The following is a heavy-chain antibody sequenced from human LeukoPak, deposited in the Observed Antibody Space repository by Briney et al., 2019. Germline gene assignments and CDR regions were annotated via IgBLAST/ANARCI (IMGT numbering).Heavy chain of an antibody. CDR1: GFTFSSYE. V-gene: IGHV3-48*03. CDR3: AREEDYADAFDI. D-gene: IGHD4-17*01. J-gene: IGHJ3*02. CDR2: ISSSGSTI. Sequence: PGGSLRLSCAASGFTFSSYEMNWVRQAPGKGLEWVSYISSSGSTIYYADSVKGRFTITRDNAKNSLYLQMNSLRAEDTAVYYCAREEDYADAFDIWGQGTMVTVSS.